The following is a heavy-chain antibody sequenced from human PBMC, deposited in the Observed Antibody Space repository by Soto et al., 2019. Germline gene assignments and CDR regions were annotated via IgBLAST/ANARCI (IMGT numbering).Heavy chain of an antibody. J-gene: IGHJ3*02. CDR3: AHRKVPPGYCSSTSCYAYDAFDI. CDR1: GFSLSTSGVG. D-gene: IGHD2-2*01. CDR2: IYWDDDK. V-gene: IGHV2-5*02. Sequence: SGPTLVNPTQTLTLTCTFSGFSLSTSGVGVGWIRQPPGKALEWLALIYWDDDKRYSPSLKSRLTITKDTSKNQVVLTMTNIDPVDTATYYCAHRKVPPGYCSSTSCYAYDAFDIWGQGTMVTVSS.